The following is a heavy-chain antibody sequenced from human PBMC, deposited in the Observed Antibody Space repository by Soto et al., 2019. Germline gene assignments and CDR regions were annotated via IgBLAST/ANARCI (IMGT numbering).Heavy chain of an antibody. J-gene: IGHJ4*02. V-gene: IGHV1-3*01. CDR3: ARDLGGWPDY. Sequence: ASVKLSCKDSGDTFTSNAMHWVRQAPGQRLEWMGWINAGNGNTKYSQKFQGRVTITRDTSASTAYMELSSLRSEDTAVYYCARDLGGWPDYWGQGTLVTVSS. CDR1: GDTFTSNA. CDR2: INAGNGNT. D-gene: IGHD2-15*01.